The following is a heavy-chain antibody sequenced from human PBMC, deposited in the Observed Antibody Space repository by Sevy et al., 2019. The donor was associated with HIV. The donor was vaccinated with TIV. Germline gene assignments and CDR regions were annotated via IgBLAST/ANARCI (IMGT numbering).Heavy chain of an antibody. CDR1: GYSLSKLS. CDR3: ETVGLGYYSGSSYYQGDWFDP. Sequence: ASVKVSCKVFGYSLSKLSMHWVRQAPGKGLEWMGSLDPGNGEITYAQTLQGRVTMTEDTSTETAYMELSSLTSEDTATYYWETVGLGYYSGSSYYQGDWFDPWGQGTLVTVSS. V-gene: IGHV1-24*01. CDR2: LDPGNGEI. D-gene: IGHD2-15*01. J-gene: IGHJ5*02.